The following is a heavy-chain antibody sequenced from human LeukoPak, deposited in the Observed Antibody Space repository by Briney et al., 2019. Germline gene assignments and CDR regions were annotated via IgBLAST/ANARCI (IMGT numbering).Heavy chain of an antibody. V-gene: IGHV3-9*01. CDR2: ISWNSGTI. CDR1: GFTFDDYA. CDR3: AKAPRDSYYGVDV. J-gene: IGHJ6*02. Sequence: GGSLRLSCAASGFTFDDYAMHWVRQTPGKGLEWVSGISWNSGTIGYADSVKGRFTISRDNAKNSLYLQMNSLRPEDTALYYCAKAPRDSYYGVDVWGQGTAVTVSS.